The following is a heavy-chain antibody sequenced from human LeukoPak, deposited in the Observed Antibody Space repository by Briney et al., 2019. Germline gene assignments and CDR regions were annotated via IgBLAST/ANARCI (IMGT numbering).Heavy chain of an antibody. J-gene: IGHJ6*03. CDR1: GGSISSGGYY. CDR2: IYYSGST. D-gene: IGHD1-14*01. CDR3: ARAALTDYYYYYMDV. Sequence: SETLSLTCTVSGGSISSGGYYWSWIRQHPGKGLEWIGYIYYSGSTYYNPSLKSRVTISVDTSKNQFSLKLSSMTAADTAVYYCARAALTDYYYYYMDVWGKGTTVTVSS. V-gene: IGHV4-31*03.